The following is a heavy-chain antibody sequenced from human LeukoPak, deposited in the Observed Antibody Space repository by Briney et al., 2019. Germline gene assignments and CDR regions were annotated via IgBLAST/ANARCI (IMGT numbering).Heavy chain of an antibody. CDR2: IKQDGSEK. Sequence: GGSLRLSCAASGFTFSSYWMSWVRQAPGKGLEWVANIKQDGSEKYYVDSVKGRFTISRDNAKNSLYLQMNSLRAEDTAVYYCARRQGYYYDSSGYQSPLDYWGQGTLVTVSS. V-gene: IGHV3-7*01. J-gene: IGHJ4*02. CDR1: GFTFSSYW. D-gene: IGHD3-22*01. CDR3: ARRQGYYYDSSGYQSPLDY.